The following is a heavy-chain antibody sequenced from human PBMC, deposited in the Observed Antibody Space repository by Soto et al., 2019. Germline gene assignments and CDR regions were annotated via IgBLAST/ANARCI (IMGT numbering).Heavy chain of an antibody. V-gene: IGHV4-61*01. Sequence: SETLSLTCTVSGDSVSSASFYWIWIRQAPGKALEWIGLIYFSGRTNYNPSLKSRVTMSLDTSKHQFSLKLRSVPPADTAVYFCARVNSGRNWFDPWGQGTLVTVSS. CDR3: ARVNSGRNWFDP. J-gene: IGHJ5*02. CDR2: IYFSGRT. D-gene: IGHD6-19*01. CDR1: GDSVSSASFY.